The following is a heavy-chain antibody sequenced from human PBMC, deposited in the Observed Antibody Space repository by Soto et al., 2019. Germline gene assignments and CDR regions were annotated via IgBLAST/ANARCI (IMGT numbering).Heavy chain of an antibody. D-gene: IGHD2-8*02. V-gene: IGHV4-39*02. CDR3: ARDKITGLFDY. CDR2: INYSGTT. CDR1: GGSISSSSFY. J-gene: IGHJ4*02. Sequence: PSETLSLTCTVSGGSISSSSFYWGWVRQPPGKGLEYIGSINYSGTTYYNRSLRSRATISVDTSKNQFSLKLTSVTAADTAVYYCARDKITGLFDYWGQGTLVTVSS.